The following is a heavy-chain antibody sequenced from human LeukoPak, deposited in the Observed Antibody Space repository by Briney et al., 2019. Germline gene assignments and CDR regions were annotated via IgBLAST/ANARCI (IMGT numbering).Heavy chain of an antibody. CDR3: ARDTGQYSGSYYFDY. J-gene: IGHJ4*02. CDR1: VYTFTGYY. D-gene: IGHD1-26*01. Sequence: ASVKVSCKASVYTFTGYYMHWVRQAPGQGLEWMGWINPNSGGTNYAQKFQGRVTMTRDTSISTAYMELSRLRSDDTAVYYCARDTGQYSGSYYFDYWGQGTLVTVSS. CDR2: INPNSGGT. V-gene: IGHV1-2*02.